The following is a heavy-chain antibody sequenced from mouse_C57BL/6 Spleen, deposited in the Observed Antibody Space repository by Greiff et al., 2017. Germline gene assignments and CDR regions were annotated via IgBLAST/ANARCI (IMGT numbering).Heavy chain of an antibody. D-gene: IGHD1-1*01. CDR1: GYTFTSYW. V-gene: IGHV1-52*01. CDR3: ARKHYYGSSYAMDY. Sequence: VQLQQPGAELVRPGSSVKLSCKASGYTFTSYWMHWVKQRPIQGLEWIGNIDPSDSETHYNQKFKDKATLTVDKSSSTAYMQLSRLTSEDSAVYYCARKHYYGSSYAMDYWGQGTSVTVSS. J-gene: IGHJ4*01. CDR2: IDPSDSET.